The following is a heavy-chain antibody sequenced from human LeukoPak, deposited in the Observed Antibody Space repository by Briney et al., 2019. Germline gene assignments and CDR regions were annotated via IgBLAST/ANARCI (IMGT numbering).Heavy chain of an antibody. V-gene: IGHV4-39*07. CDR2: IYYHGST. Sequence: PSETLSLTCTVSGGSISSSSYSWGWIRQPPGKGLEWIGNIYYHGSTYYNPSLKSRVTISVDTSKNQFSLKLRSVTAADTAVYYCARTTEGYCRGRSCYSYYYYMDVWGKGTTVTVSS. D-gene: IGHD2-15*01. CDR1: GGSISSSSYS. CDR3: ARTTEGYCRGRSCYSYYYYMDV. J-gene: IGHJ6*03.